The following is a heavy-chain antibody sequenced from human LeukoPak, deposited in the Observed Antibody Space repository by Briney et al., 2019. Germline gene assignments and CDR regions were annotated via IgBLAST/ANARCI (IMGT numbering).Heavy chain of an antibody. J-gene: IGHJ4*02. CDR1: GGSISSSSYY. V-gene: IGHV4-39*01. CDR2: IYYSGST. Sequence: SETLSLTCTVSGGSISSSSYYWGWIRQPPGKGLEWIGSIYYSGSTYYNPSLKSRVTISVDTSKNQSSLKLSSVTAADTAVYYCARLVGIQLWYFDYWGQGTLVTVSS. CDR3: ARLVGIQLWYFDY. D-gene: IGHD5-18*01.